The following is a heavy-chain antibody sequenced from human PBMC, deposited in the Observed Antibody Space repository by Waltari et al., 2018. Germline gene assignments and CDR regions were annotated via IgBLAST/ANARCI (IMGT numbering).Heavy chain of an antibody. J-gene: IGHJ3*02. Sequence: QLQLQESGPGLVKPSETLSLTCPVSGGSISSSSYYWGWIRQPPGKGLEWIGSIYYSGSTYYNPSLKSRVTISVDRSKNQFSLKLSSVTAADTAVYYCASRWATGRAFDIWGQGTMVTVSS. D-gene: IGHD3-16*01. CDR3: ASRWATGRAFDI. CDR2: IYYSGST. CDR1: GGSISSSSYY. V-gene: IGHV4-39*07.